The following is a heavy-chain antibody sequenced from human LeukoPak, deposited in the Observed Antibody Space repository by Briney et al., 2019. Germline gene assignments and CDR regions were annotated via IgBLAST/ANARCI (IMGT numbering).Heavy chain of an antibody. Sequence: GGSLRLSCAASGFSFSSYEMNWVRQAPGKGLEWVSYISSSSSSIYYADSVEGRFTISRDNAKSSLYLQMNSLRAEDTAVYYCARDFAYNWNYVDYWGQGTLVTVSS. CDR1: GFSFSSYE. D-gene: IGHD1-20*01. J-gene: IGHJ4*02. CDR3: ARDFAYNWNYVDY. V-gene: IGHV3-48*03. CDR2: ISSSSSSI.